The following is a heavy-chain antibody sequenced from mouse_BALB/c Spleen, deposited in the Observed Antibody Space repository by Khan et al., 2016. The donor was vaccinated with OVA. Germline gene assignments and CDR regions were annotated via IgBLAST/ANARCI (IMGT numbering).Heavy chain of an antibody. V-gene: IGHV1-75*01. Sequence: VQLQESGTELLEPGTSVKLSCKASGYSFTNYDINWVRQRPEQGLEWIGWIFPGNGNIQYNEKFKDKATLTIDKSSSTAYMRLSRLTYEDSGVYFCARGDSVEFDSWGQGTILTVSS. CDR2: IFPGNGNI. CDR3: ARGDSVEFDS. J-gene: IGHJ2*01. CDR1: GYSFTNYD. D-gene: IGHD3-3*01.